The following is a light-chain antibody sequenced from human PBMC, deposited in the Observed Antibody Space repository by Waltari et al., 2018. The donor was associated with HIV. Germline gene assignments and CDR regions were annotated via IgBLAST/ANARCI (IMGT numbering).Light chain of an antibody. J-gene: IGLJ3*02. CDR3: CSQATSGSLM. Sequence: QSALTQPASVSGSPGQSITIPCSGPPTALDHYSSFSWYQQHPGKAPKLMIFYVTYRPSGVSSRFSASRSGTTASLTVSGLQPEDEAEYFCCSQATSGSLMFGGGTKLTVL. CDR2: YVT. CDR1: PTALDHYSS. V-gene: IGLV2-14*03.